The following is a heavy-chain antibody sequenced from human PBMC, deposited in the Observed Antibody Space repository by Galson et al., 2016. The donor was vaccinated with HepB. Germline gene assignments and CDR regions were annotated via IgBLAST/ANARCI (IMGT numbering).Heavy chain of an antibody. V-gene: IGHV1-2*04. D-gene: IGHD6-19*01. CDR1: GYTFTDYY. CDR3: ARGGKSGWAVDY. Sequence: SVKVSCKASGYTFTDYYIHWVRQAPGQGLEWMGWINPESGGTDTAQKFQGWVTMTRDTSISTAYMEFSRLTSDDTALYYCARGGKSGWAVDYWGQGTLATVSS. CDR2: INPESGGT. J-gene: IGHJ4*02.